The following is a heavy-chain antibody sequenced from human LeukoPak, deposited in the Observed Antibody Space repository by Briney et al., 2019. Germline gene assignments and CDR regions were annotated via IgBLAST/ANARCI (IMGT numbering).Heavy chain of an antibody. CDR1: GYTFTSYD. J-gene: IGHJ6*03. V-gene: IGHV1-69*05. D-gene: IGHD4-23*01. Sequence: SVKVSCKASGYTFTSYDISWVRQAPGQGLEWMGGIIPIFGTANYAQKFQGRVTITTDESTSTAYMELSSLRSEDTAVYYCARDVYGGKVYYYYMDVWGKGTTVTVSS. CDR3: ARDVYGGKVYYYYMDV. CDR2: IIPIFGTA.